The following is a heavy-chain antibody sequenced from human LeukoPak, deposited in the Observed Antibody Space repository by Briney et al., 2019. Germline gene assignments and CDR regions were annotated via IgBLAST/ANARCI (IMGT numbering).Heavy chain of an antibody. J-gene: IGHJ6*03. CDR3: AKAAVTTMFADYYYYMDV. CDR1: GLTFVSYA. CDR2: ISGSGDNT. D-gene: IGHD4-17*01. Sequence: PGGSLRLSCAASGLTFVSYAMSWVRRAPGKGLEWVSLISGSGDNTYYADSVKGRFTISRDNYKNTLYLHMKSLRAEDTAIYYCAKAAVTTMFADYYYYMDVWGNGTTVTVSS. V-gene: IGHV3-23*01.